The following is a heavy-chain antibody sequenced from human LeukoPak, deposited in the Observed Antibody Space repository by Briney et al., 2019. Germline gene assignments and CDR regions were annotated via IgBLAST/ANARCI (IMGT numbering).Heavy chain of an antibody. CDR1: GGSFSGYY. V-gene: IGHV4-34*01. CDR3: ARDREYYYDSSGYNYYGMDV. CDR2: INHSGST. D-gene: IGHD3-22*01. Sequence: SETLSLTCAVYGGSFSGYYWSWIRQPPGKGLEWIGEINHSGSTNYNPSLKSRVTISVDTSKNQFSLKLSSVTAADTAVYYCARDREYYYDSSGYNYYGMDVWGQGTTVTVSS. J-gene: IGHJ6*02.